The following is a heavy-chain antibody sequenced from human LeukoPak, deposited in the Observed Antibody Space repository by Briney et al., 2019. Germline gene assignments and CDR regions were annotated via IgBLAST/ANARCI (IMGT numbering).Heavy chain of an antibody. V-gene: IGHV4-39*07. CDR3: ARGLTGVDY. CDR1: GGSISSSSYY. CDR2: IYYSGST. Sequence: PSETLSLTCTVAGGSISSSSYYWGWLRQPPGKGLEWIGSIYYSGSTYYNPSLKSRGTISVDTSKNQLSLKLSSVTAADTAVYYCARGLTGVDYWGQGTLVTVSS. D-gene: IGHD1-20*01. J-gene: IGHJ4*02.